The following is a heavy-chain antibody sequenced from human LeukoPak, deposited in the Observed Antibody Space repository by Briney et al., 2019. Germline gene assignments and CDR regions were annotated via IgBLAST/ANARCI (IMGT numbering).Heavy chain of an antibody. CDR3: ARGYCSSTSCYQLNWFDP. CDR1: GGSFSGYY. Sequence: NPSETLSLTCAVYGGSFSGYYWSWIRQPPGKGLEWIGEINHSGSTNYNPSLKSRVTISVDTSKNQFSLKLSSVTAADTAVYYCARGYCSSTSCYQLNWFDPWGQGTLVTVSS. D-gene: IGHD2-2*01. CDR2: INHSGST. V-gene: IGHV4-34*01. J-gene: IGHJ5*02.